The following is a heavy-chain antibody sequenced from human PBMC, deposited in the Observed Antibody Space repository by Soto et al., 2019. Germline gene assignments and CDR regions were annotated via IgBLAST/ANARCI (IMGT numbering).Heavy chain of an antibody. Sequence: QVQLQESGPGLVKTSETLSLTCTVSGVSISPYYWTWIRQPAGKGLEWIGHLYSSGRATYNPSLKNRVHMSVLRDYFSLTLKSVTAAETAVYYCARQFDVNTALDYYYFDLWGRGALVNVSS. D-gene: IGHD5-18*01. CDR3: ARQFDVNTALDYYYFDL. J-gene: IGHJ2*01. CDR1: GVSISPYY. CDR2: LYSSGRA. V-gene: IGHV4-4*07.